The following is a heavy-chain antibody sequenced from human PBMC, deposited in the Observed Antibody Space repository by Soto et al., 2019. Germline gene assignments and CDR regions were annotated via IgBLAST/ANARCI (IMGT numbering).Heavy chain of an antibody. CDR2: IIPIFGTS. Sequence: SVKVSCKASGGTFSSYAISWVRQAPGQGLEWMGGIIPIFGTSNYAQKFQGRVTITADESTSTAYMELSSLRSEDKAVYYCPREAMGAAAGSVDYWGQGTLVTVSS. CDR1: GGTFSSYA. J-gene: IGHJ4*02. CDR3: PREAMGAAAGSVDY. V-gene: IGHV1-69*13. D-gene: IGHD6-13*01.